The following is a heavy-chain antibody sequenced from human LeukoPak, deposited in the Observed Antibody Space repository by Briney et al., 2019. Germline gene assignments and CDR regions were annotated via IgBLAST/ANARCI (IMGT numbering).Heavy chain of an antibody. V-gene: IGHV3-23*01. CDR2: ISISGDTT. Sequence: GGSLRLSCGASGFTFSSHAMTWVRQAPGKGLEWVSAISISGDTTYYADAAKGRFTISRDNSKNTVYLQMNSLRAEDTAVYYCANEIRPNDYWGQGTLVTVSS. J-gene: IGHJ4*02. CDR1: GFTFSSHA. CDR3: ANEIRPNDY. D-gene: IGHD4-17*01.